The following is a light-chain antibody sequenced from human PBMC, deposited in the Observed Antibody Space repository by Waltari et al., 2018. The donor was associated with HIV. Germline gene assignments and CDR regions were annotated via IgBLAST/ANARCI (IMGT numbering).Light chain of an antibody. CDR3: AVWGDSLNSYV. CDR2: RNN. CDR1: SSNIGSNY. J-gene: IGLJ1*01. Sequence: QSVLTQPPSASATPGQRVTISCSGSSSNIGSNYVYWYQQLPGTAPKLLIYRNNQRPSGVPDRFSGSKSGTSASLAISGLRSEDEADYYCAVWGDSLNSYVFGTGTEVTVL. V-gene: IGLV1-47*01.